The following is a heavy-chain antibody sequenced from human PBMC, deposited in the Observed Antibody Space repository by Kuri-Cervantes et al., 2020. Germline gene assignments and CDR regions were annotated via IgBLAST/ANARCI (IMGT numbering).Heavy chain of an antibody. CDR1: GGSISSYY. Sequence: SETLSLTCTVSGGSISSYYWSWIRQPPGKGLEWIGYIYYSGSTNYNPSLKSRVTISVDTSKNQFSLKLSSVTAADTAVYYCARGLLVRRRQGMNAFDIWGQGTMVTVSS. CDR3: ARGLLVRRRQGMNAFDI. D-gene: IGHD3-10*01. V-gene: IGHV4-59*12. J-gene: IGHJ3*02. CDR2: IYYSGST.